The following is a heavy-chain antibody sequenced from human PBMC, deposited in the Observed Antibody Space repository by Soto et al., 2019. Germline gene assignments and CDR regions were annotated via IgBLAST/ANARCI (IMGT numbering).Heavy chain of an antibody. J-gene: IGHJ4*02. CDR3: ARDSGATGTGGMFDY. CDR1: GGSIISYY. CDR2: ISYSGTP. V-gene: IGHV4-59*01. D-gene: IGHD1-1*01. Sequence: QVQLQESGPGLVKPSETLSLTCTVSGGSIISYYWSWIRQPPGKGLEWIGYISYSGTPNYNPSLKSRVTMSVDTSKNQISLKLSSATAADTAVYFSARDSGATGTGGMFDYWGQGTLITVSS.